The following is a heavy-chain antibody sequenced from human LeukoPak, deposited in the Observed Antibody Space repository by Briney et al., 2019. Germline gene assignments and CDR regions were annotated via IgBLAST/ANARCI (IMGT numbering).Heavy chain of an antibody. D-gene: IGHD3-3*01. V-gene: IGHV4-59*08. Sequence: PSETLSLTCSVSGGSISSYYWSWVRQPPGKGLEWIGLFSYSGSTNYNPSLKSRVTISVDTSKNQFSLKLSSVIAADTAVYYCARHKEADFWSGYYFDYWGQGTLVTVSS. J-gene: IGHJ4*02. CDR3: ARHKEADFWSGYYFDY. CDR2: FSYSGST. CDR1: GGSISSYY.